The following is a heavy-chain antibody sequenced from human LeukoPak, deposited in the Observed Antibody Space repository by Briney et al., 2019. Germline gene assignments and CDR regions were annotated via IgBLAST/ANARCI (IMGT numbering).Heavy chain of an antibody. D-gene: IGHD2-21*02. CDR3: AKGLVTFDY. V-gene: IGHV3-30*18. CDR1: GFTFSSYG. J-gene: IGHJ4*02. Sequence: GRSLRLSCGASGFTFSSYGMHWARQAPGKGLEWVAVISYDGSNKYYGDSVKGRFTISRDNSKNTLYLQMNSLRAEDTAVYYCAKGLVTFDYWGQGTLVTVSS. CDR2: ISYDGSNK.